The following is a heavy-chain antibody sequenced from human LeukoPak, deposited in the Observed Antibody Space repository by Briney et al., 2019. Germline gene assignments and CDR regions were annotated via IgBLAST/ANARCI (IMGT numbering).Heavy chain of an antibody. CDR1: RYTLTSYG. CDR2: INANNGNT. J-gene: IGHJ4*02. D-gene: IGHD1-26*01. Sequence: ASVNVSCKASRYTLTSYGISWVRQAPGQGREGMGWINANNGNTNYAQKLQGRVTMTTDTSTSTAYMELRSLRCDDMAVYYCARWAFYHGADYWGQGDLGTVSS. V-gene: IGHV1-18*03. CDR3: ARWAFYHGADY.